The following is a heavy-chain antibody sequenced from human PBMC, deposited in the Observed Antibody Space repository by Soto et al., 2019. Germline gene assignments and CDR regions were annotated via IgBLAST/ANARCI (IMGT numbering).Heavy chain of an antibody. CDR3: ARGRVGIDVDFDY. V-gene: IGHV3-23*01. D-gene: IGHD2-21*01. CDR1: GFSFSNSA. CDR2: IRDSDSGGST. J-gene: IGHJ4*02. Sequence: PGGSLRLSCAASGFSFSNSAITWVRQAPAKGLEWVSTIRDSDSGGSTFYADSVKGRFTISRDDSKNTLYLQMSSLRAEDTAMYYCARGRVGIDVDFDYWGQGALVTVSS.